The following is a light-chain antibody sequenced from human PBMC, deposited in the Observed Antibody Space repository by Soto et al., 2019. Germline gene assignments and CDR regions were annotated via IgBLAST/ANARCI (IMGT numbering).Light chain of an antibody. J-gene: IGKJ5*01. CDR3: QKYDYAHIT. Sequence: DIQMTQSPSSLSASVGDRVTITCRASQGISNYLAWYQQKPGKVPTLLIYAASTLQSAVPSRFSGSGSGTDFTLTISSLQTEDVATYYCQKYDYAHITFGQGTRLEIK. CDR1: QGISNY. V-gene: IGKV1-27*01. CDR2: AAS.